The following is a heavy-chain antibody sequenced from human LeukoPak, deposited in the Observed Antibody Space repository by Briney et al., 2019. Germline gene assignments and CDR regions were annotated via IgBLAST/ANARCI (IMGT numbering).Heavy chain of an antibody. J-gene: IGHJ4*02. Sequence: PGGSLRLSCAASGFTFSSYAMSWVRQAPGKGLEWVSAISGSGGSTYYADSVKGRFTISRDNSENTLYLQMNSLKAEDTAVYYCARDPRDGYGHVDYWGQGTLVTVSS. CDR2: ISGSGGST. D-gene: IGHD5-24*01. CDR3: ARDPRDGYGHVDY. CDR1: GFTFSSYA. V-gene: IGHV3-23*01.